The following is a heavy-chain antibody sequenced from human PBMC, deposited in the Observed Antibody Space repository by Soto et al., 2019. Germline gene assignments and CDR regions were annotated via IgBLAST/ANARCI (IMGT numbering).Heavy chain of an antibody. V-gene: IGHV1-69*04. CDR2: IIPILGIA. J-gene: IGHJ6*02. D-gene: IGHD3-3*01. CDR1: GGTFSSYT. CDR3: ARDRYSYYDFWSGSLPYYYYGMDV. Sequence: SVKVSWKASGGTFSSYTISWVRQAPRQGLEWMGRIIPILGIANYAQKFQGRVTMTRNTSISTAYMELSSLRSEDTAVYYCARDRYSYYDFWSGSLPYYYYGMDVWGQGTTVTVSS.